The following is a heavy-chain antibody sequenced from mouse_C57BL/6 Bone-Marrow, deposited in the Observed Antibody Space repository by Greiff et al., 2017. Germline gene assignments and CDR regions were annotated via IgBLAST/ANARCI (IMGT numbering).Heavy chain of an antibody. CDR1: GYTFTSYW. CDR2: IYPTSGRT. Sequence: VQLQQPGAELVKPGASVKMSCKASGYTFTSYWITWVKQTPGQGLEWIGDIYPTSGRTNYNEKFKGKAILTVDTSSNTAYMQLSSLTSEDSAVFCCARSCAQGQGMDYWGQGTTLTVSS. J-gene: IGHJ2*01. CDR3: ARSCAQGQGMDY. D-gene: IGHD3-2*02. V-gene: IGHV1-55*01.